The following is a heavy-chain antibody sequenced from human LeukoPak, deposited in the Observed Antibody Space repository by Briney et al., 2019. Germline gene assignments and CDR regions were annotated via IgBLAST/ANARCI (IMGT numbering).Heavy chain of an antibody. V-gene: IGHV4-61*01. Sequence: ASETLSLTCTVSGGSVSSTTYYWSWIRQPPGKGLEWIGYIYYSGSTSYNPSLKSRVTISVDTSKNQFSLKLSSVTAADTAVYYCARRESSGYFDYWGQGTLVTVSS. CDR1: GGSVSSTTYY. CDR2: IYYSGST. CDR3: ARRESSGYFDY. J-gene: IGHJ4*02. D-gene: IGHD6-19*01.